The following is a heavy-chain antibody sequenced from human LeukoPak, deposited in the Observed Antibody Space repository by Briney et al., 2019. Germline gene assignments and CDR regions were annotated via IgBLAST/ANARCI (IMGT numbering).Heavy chain of an antibody. CDR1: GFTFSSYG. CDR2: ISYDGSNK. V-gene: IGHV3-30*03. CDR3: ARGVRFDY. Sequence: GGSLRLPCAASGFTFSSYGMHWFRQAPGKGLEWVAVISYDGSNKYYADSVKGRFTISRDNSKNTLYLQMNSLRAEDTAVYYCARGVRFDYWGRGTLVTVSS. D-gene: IGHD3-10*01. J-gene: IGHJ4*02.